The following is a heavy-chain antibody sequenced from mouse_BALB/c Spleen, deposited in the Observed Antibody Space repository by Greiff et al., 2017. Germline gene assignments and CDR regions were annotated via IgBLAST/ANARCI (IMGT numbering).Heavy chain of an antibody. V-gene: IGHV1-5*01. J-gene: IGHJ3*01. CDR3: TGNGYSAWFAY. CDR1: GYSFTSYW. Sequence: EVQLQQSGTVLARPGASVKMSCKASGYSFTSYWMHWVKQRPGQGLEWIGAIYPGNSDTSYNQKFKGKAKLTAVTSASTAYMELSSLTNEDSAVYYCTGNGYSAWFAYWGQGTLVTVSA. D-gene: IGHD2-3*01. CDR2: IYPGNSDT.